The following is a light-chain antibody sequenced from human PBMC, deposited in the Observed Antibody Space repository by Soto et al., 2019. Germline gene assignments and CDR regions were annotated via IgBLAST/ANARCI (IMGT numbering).Light chain of an antibody. Sequence: QAVLTQPASVSGSPGQSITISCTGTSSDVGNQNFVSWYQQHPGKAPKLMIYEVSKRPSGVSNRFSGSKLGNTASLTISGLQAEDETDYYCCSFTASGTFVFGGGTKLTVL. CDR1: SSDVGNQNF. CDR2: EVS. CDR3: CSFTASGTFV. J-gene: IGLJ3*02. V-gene: IGLV2-23*02.